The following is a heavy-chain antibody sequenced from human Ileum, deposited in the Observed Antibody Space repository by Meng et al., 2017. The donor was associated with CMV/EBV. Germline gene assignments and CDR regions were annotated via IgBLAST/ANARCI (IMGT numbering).Heavy chain of an antibody. CDR2: ISGPDGTT. D-gene: IGHD1-26*01. Sequence: LRRSYAASGCAVRTFEMTWVRPARGKGLEWVSAISGPDGTTFYADAVRGRLFISKDSVEDTLYLQMNSLRVDDTARYYCAKGGWVDYLGPGTLVTVSS. J-gene: IGHJ4*02. CDR1: GCAVRTFE. CDR3: AKGGWVDY. V-gene: IGHV3-23*01.